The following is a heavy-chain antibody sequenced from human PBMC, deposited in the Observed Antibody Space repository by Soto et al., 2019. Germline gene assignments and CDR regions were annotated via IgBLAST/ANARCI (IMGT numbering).Heavy chain of an antibody. CDR1: GGSISSYY. Sequence: SVTLSLTCTVSGGSISSYYWSWIRQPSGKGLEWIGRIYTSGSTNYNPSLKSRVTMSVDTSKNQFSLKLSSVTAADTAVYYCARDLKFGQADYWGQGSQVTVSS. D-gene: IGHD3-10*01. CDR2: IYTSGST. J-gene: IGHJ4*02. V-gene: IGHV4-4*07. CDR3: ARDLKFGQADY.